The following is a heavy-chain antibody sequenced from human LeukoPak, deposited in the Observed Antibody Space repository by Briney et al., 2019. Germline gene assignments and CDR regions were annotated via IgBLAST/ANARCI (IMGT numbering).Heavy chain of an antibody. D-gene: IGHD1-14*01. CDR2: INPNSGGT. CDR1: GYIFTGYY. Sequence: ASVKVSCKASGYIFTGYYMHWVRQAPGQGLEWMGWINPNSGGTNYAQNFQGRVTVTRDTSTATAYMELRWLTSDDTAVYYCARDLFTRKTLGNWDSRAFHIWGQGTMVTVSS. CDR3: ARDLFTRKTLGNWDSRAFHI. J-gene: IGHJ3*02. V-gene: IGHV1-2*02.